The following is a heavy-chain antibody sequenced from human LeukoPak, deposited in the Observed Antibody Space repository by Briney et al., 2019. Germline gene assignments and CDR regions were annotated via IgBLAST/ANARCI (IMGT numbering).Heavy chain of an antibody. J-gene: IGHJ4*02. CDR3: ALVVGATFH. V-gene: IGHV4-39*07. D-gene: IGHD2-15*01. Sequence: KPSETLSLTCTVSGGSINGRTFYWAWIRQPPGTGLEWIANFYHRGNTYYNPSLRSRVTITADTSKNQSSLKVRSVTAADTAVYSCALVVGATFHWGQGTLVTVSS. CDR2: FYHRGNT. CDR1: GGSINGRTFY.